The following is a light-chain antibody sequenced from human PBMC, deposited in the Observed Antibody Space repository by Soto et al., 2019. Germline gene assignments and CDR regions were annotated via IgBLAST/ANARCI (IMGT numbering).Light chain of an antibody. CDR3: QQYGSSSWT. Sequence: ELVLTQSPGTLSLSPGERATLSCRASQSVSSSYLAWYQQKPGQAPRLLIYATSTRATGVPDRFSGSGSGTDLTLTISSLEPEDFAVYYCQQYGSSSWTFGQGSKVEIK. CDR1: QSVSSSY. J-gene: IGKJ1*01. V-gene: IGKV3-20*01. CDR2: ATS.